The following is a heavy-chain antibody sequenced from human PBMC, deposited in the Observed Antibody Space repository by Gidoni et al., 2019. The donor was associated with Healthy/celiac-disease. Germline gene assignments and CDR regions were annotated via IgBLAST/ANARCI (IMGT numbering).Heavy chain of an antibody. V-gene: IGHV4-59*08. CDR1: GGSISSYY. D-gene: IGHD4-17*01. J-gene: IGHJ4*02. CDR3: ARQFYGGYFDY. CDR2: IYYSGST. Sequence: QVQLQESGPGLVKPSETLSLTCTVAGGSISSYYWSWLRQPPGKGLEWIGYIYYSGSTNYNPSLKSRVTISVDTSKNQFSLKLSSVTAADTAVYYCARQFYGGYFDYWGQGTLVTVSS.